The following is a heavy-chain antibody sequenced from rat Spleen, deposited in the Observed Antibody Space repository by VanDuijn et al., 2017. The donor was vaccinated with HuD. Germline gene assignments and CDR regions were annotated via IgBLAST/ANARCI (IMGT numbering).Heavy chain of an antibody. CDR1: GFTFSIYG. D-gene: IGHD1-11*01. Sequence: EVQLVDHGGGLVQPGRSLKVSCAPSGFTFSIYGMAWVRQAPTKGLEWVASIGTGGGNTYYRDSVKGRFTVSRDNAQSTLNLQMDSLKSEDTAIYYCATEGRFAYWGQGTLVSVSS. CDR2: IGTGGGNT. J-gene: IGHJ3*01. V-gene: IGHV5S13*01. CDR3: ATEGRFAY.